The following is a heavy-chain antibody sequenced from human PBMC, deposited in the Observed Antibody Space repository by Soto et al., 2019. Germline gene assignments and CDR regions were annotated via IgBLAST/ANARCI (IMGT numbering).Heavy chain of an antibody. J-gene: IGHJ4*02. CDR1: GFTFSSYA. V-gene: IGHV3-30-3*01. CDR2: ISYDGSNK. CDR3: ASPPSGVTGTAY. Sequence: QVQLVESGGGVVQPGRSLRLSCAASGFTFSSYAMHWVRQAPGKGLEWVAVISYDGSNKYYAASVKGRFTISRDNSKNALYLQMTSLRAEDTAVYYCASPPSGVTGTAYWGQGTLVTVSS. D-gene: IGHD1-20*01.